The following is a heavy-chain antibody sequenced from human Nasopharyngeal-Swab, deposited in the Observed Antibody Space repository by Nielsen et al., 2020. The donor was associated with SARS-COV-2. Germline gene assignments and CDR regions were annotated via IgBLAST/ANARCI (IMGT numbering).Heavy chain of an antibody. V-gene: IGHV3-21*01. CDR1: GFTFSSYS. J-gene: IGHJ4*02. Sequence: AGSLRLSCAASGFTFSSYSMNWVRQAPGKGLEWVSSISSSSSYIYYADSVKGRFTISRDHAKNSLYLQMNSLRAEDTAVYYCASSHSGSFWGQGTLVTVSS. D-gene: IGHD1-26*01. CDR3: ASSHSGSF. CDR2: ISSSSSYI.